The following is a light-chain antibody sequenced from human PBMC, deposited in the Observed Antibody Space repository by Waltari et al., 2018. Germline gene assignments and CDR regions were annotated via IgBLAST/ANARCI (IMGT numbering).Light chain of an antibody. V-gene: IGKV1-5*03. CDR1: QSISTW. Sequence: DIQMTQSPYTLSASVGDRVTITCRTSQSISTWLAWYQQKPGKAPKLLIYNASSLENEVPSRFSGSGSGTEFTLTISSLQPDDFATFYCQQYKSYPPTFGGGTKVDIK. CDR3: QQYKSYPPT. J-gene: IGKJ4*01. CDR2: NAS.